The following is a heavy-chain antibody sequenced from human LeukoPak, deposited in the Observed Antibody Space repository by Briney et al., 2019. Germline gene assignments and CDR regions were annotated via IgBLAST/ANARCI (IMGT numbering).Heavy chain of an antibody. J-gene: IGHJ5*02. D-gene: IGHD4-17*01. CDR3: ARQVATVTPGAWFDP. CDR2: IYTSGST. CDR1: GGSISSYY. Sequence: SETLSLTCTVFGGSISSYYWSWIRQPPGKGLEWIGYIYTSGSTNYNPPLKSRVTISVDTSKNQFSLKLSSVTAADTAVYYCARQVATVTPGAWFDPWGQGTLVTVSS. V-gene: IGHV4-4*09.